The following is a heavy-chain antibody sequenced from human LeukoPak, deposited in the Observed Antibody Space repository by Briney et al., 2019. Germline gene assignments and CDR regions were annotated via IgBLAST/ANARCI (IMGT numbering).Heavy chain of an antibody. D-gene: IGHD1-26*01. V-gene: IGHV4-34*01. CDR1: GGSFSGYY. J-gene: IGHJ3*02. CDR2: INHSGST. Sequence: PSETLSLTCAVYGGSFSGYYWSWIRQPPGKGLEWIGEINHSGSTNYNPSLKSRVTISVDTSKNQFSLKLSSVTAADTAVYYCASTFTWELLRCGAFGIWGQGTMVTVSS. CDR3: ASTFTWELLRCGAFGI.